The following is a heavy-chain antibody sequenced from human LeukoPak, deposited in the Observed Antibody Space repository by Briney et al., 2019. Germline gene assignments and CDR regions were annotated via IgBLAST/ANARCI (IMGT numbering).Heavy chain of an antibody. CDR2: INSDGSWT. J-gene: IGHJ4*02. V-gene: IGHV3-74*01. D-gene: IGHD3-3*01. CDR3: AKTQFRDYDFWSGPYFDY. Sequence: GGSLRLSCAASGNYWMHWVRQAPGKGLVWVSHINSDGSWTSYADSMKGRFTISRDNSKNTLYLQMNSLGAEDTAIYYCAKTQFRDYDFWSGPYFDYWGQGTLVTVSS. CDR1: GNYW.